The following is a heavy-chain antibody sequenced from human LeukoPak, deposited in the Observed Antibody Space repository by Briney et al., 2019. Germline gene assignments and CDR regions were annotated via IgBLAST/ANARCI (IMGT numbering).Heavy chain of an antibody. D-gene: IGHD3-10*01. J-gene: IGHJ6*04. CDR3: ARVQSEITMVRGVIKYYYYGMDV. V-gene: IGHV3-21*01. CDR2: ISSSSGYI. Sequence: GGSLRLSCAASGFTFSSYSMNWVRQAPGKGLEWVSSISSSSGYIYYADSVKGRFTISRDNAKNSLYLQMNSLRAEDTAVYYCARVQSEITMVRGVIKYYYYGMDVWGKGTTVTVSS. CDR1: GFTFSSYS.